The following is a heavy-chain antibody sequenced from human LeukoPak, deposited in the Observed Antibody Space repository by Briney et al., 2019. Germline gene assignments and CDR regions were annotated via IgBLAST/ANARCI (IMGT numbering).Heavy chain of an antibody. CDR2: IVYSGGSI. Sequence: PGGSLRLSCAASGFSFSSFAMTWVRQAPGKGLEWVSTIVYSGGSIYYADSVKGRFTISRDNSKNTLYMQMNSLRAEDTAIYYCAKVPYSDYGSGRPPFMDIWGQGTTVAVS. D-gene: IGHD3-10*01. J-gene: IGHJ6*02. V-gene: IGHV3-23*01. CDR3: AKVPYSDYGSGRPPFMDI. CDR1: GFSFSSFA.